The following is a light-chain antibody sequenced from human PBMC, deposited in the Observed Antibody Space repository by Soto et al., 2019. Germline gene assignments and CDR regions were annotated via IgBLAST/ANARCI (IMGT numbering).Light chain of an antibody. Sequence: EIVLTQSPATLSLSPGQRATLSCRASQAVSSNLAWYQQRPGQAPRLLIFDASSRATGIPARFSGSGSGTDFTLTISSLEPEDFAVYYCQQRSNWPPFTFGQGTKLEIK. CDR2: DAS. CDR1: QAVSSN. V-gene: IGKV3-11*01. J-gene: IGKJ2*01. CDR3: QQRSNWPPFT.